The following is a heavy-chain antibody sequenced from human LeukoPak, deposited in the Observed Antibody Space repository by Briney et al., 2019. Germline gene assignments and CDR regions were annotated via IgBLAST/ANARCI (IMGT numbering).Heavy chain of an antibody. J-gene: IGHJ4*02. CDR1: GFSFTNYR. CDR2: ITYDGYYK. Sequence: PGGSLRLSCAASGFSFTNYRMHWVRPASGKGLGWVALITYDGYYKYYSDSVKGRFTISSDTSKNTLYLQMNSLRAEDTAVYYCARDLSPVVRASPMGYWGQGTLVTVSS. D-gene: IGHD3-10*01. CDR3: ARDLSPVVRASPMGY. V-gene: IGHV3-30*03.